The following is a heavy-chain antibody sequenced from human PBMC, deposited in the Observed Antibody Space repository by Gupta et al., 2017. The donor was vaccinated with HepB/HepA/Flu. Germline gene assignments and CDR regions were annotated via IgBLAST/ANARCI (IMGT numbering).Heavy chain of an antibody. V-gene: IGHV3-53*01. CDR2: IYSGGTT. J-gene: IGHJ4*02. Sequence: EVQLVESGGGLIQPGGSLRLSCAASGFTVGNNYISWVRQSPGKGLEWVARIYSGGTTQHADSVRGRFTISRDSSKNTLYLQMNNLRAEDTAMYYCVVRSKSDGAALGDWGQGTLVTVSS. CDR3: VVRSKSDGAALGD. D-gene: IGHD6-13*01. CDR1: GFTVGNNY.